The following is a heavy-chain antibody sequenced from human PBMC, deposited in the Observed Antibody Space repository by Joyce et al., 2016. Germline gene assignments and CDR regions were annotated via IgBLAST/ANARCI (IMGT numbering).Heavy chain of an antibody. D-gene: IGHD1-1*01. J-gene: IGHJ6*02. CDR2: IYYSGST. CDR1: GGSISSFH. CDR3: ARRTTNYYYGLDV. V-gene: IGHV4-59*01. Sequence: QVQLQESGPGLVKPSETLSLTCTISGGSISSFHWNWIRQSPGKGLEWIGNIYYSGSTNYNPSLKTRVTMSIDTSKNQFPLTLTSVTAADTAVYYCARRTTNYYYGLDVWGQGATVTVSS.